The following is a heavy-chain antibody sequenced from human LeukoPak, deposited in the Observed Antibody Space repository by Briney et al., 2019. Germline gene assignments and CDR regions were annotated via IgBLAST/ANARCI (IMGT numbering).Heavy chain of an antibody. D-gene: IGHD6-13*01. CDR1: GFTFSNYW. J-gene: IGHJ4*02. Sequence: PGGSLRLSCATSGFTFSNYWMSWVRQAPGKGVEGVANIKEDGSEKNYVDSMNGLFTNSTDNAQNPLHLQMNTLSAEDTAISYCARDWGAAGLWDYWGQGTLVTVSS. CDR2: IKEDGSEK. V-gene: IGHV3-7*05. CDR3: ARDWGAAGLWDY.